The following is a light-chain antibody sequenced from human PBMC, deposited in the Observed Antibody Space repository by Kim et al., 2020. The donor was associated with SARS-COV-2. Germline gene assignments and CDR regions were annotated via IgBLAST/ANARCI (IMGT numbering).Light chain of an antibody. CDR3: QQANSFPIT. CDR1: QGISSW. Sequence: ASVGDRVTITCRASQGISSWLVWYQQKPGKAPKLLIYAASSLQSGVPSRFSGSGSGTDFTLTISSLQPEDFATYYCQQANSFPITFGQGTRLEIK. J-gene: IGKJ5*01. V-gene: IGKV1-12*01. CDR2: AAS.